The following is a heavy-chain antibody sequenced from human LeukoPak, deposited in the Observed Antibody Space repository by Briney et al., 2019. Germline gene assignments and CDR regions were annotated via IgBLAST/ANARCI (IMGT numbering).Heavy chain of an antibody. J-gene: IGHJ4*02. CDR1: GFTFSSYS. CDR3: ARGAWYCSSTSCYFDY. V-gene: IGHV3-21*01. D-gene: IGHD2-2*01. CDR2: ISSSSSYI. Sequence: GGSLRLSCAASGFTFSSYSMNWVRQAPGKGLEWVSSISSSSSYIYYADSVKGRFTISRDNAKNSLYLQMNSLRAEDTAVYYCARGAWYCSSTSCYFDYWGQGTLVTVSS.